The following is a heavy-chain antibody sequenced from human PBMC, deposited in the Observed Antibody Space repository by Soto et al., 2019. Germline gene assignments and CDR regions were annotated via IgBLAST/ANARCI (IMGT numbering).Heavy chain of an antibody. Sequence: QVQLVQSGAEVKKPGASVKVSCKASGYTLTIYQMHWVRQAPGQGLEWMGKLTPSGGSTTYAQKFQGRVSMTSDTSTSTVYMELSSLRSEDTAVYYCARDRPLWELAHNWFDPWGQGTLVTVSS. CDR2: LTPSGGST. CDR3: ARDRPLWELAHNWFDP. CDR1: GYTLTIYQ. V-gene: IGHV1-46*01. D-gene: IGHD1-26*01. J-gene: IGHJ5*02.